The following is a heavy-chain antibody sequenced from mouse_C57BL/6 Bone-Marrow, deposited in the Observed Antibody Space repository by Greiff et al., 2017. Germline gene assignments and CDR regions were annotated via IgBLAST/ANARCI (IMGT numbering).Heavy chain of an antibody. Sequence: QVQLQQPGAELVMPGASVKLSCKASGYTFTSYWMHWVKQRPGQGLEWIGEIDPSDSYPNYNQKFKGKSTLTVNKSSSTAYMQLSSLTSEDSAVYYCAGWRGGFDYWGQGTTLTVSS. CDR2: IDPSDSYP. J-gene: IGHJ2*01. V-gene: IGHV1-69*01. CDR3: AGWRGGFDY. CDR1: GYTFTSYW.